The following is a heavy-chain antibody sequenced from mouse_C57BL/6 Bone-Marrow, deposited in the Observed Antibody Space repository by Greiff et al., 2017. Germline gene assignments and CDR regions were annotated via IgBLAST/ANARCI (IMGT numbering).Heavy chain of an antibody. CDR2: IRLKSDNYAT. CDR3: TDDYDSYFDY. V-gene: IGHV6-3*01. Sequence: DVLLVESGGGLVQPGGSMKLSCVASGFTFSNYWMNWVRQSPEKGLEWVAQIRLKSDNYATHYAESVKGRFTISRDDSKSSVYLQMNNLRAEDTGIYYCTDDYDSYFDYWGQGTTLTVSA. D-gene: IGHD2-4*01. J-gene: IGHJ2*01. CDR1: GFTFSNYW.